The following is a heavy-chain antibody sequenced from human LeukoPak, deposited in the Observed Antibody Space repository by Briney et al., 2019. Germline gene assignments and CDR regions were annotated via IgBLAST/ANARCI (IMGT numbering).Heavy chain of an antibody. J-gene: IGHJ5*02. CDR3: TRGDSGTYYAWFDP. V-gene: IGHV3-49*04. Sequence: GGSLRLSCAASGFTFSNYAMSWVRQAPGKGLEWVGFIRSKTYGGTTEYAASVKGRFTISRDDSKSIAYLQMNSLKTEDTAVYYCTRGDSGTYYAWFDPWGQGTLVTVSS. CDR2: IRSKTYGGTT. D-gene: IGHD1-26*01. CDR1: GFTFSNYA.